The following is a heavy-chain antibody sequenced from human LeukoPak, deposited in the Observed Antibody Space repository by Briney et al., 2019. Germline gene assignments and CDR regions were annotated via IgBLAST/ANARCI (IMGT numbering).Heavy chain of an antibody. J-gene: IGHJ4*02. D-gene: IGHD3-22*01. CDR3: ARGDSSGYYSDY. CDR2: IYHSGST. V-gene: IGHV4-38-2*02. CDR1: GYSISSGYY. Sequence: PSETLSLTCIVSGYSISSGYYWGWIRQPPGKGLEWIGRIYHSGSTYYNPSLRSRVTISVDTSKNQFSLKLSSVTAADTAVYYCARGDSSGYYSDYWGQETLVTVSS.